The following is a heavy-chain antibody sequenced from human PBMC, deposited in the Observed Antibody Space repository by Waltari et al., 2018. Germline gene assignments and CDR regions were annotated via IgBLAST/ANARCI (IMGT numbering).Heavy chain of an antibody. J-gene: IGHJ3*02. D-gene: IGHD3-22*01. CDR2: MNPNSGNT. Sequence: QVQLVQSGAEVKKPGASVKVSCKASGYTFTSYDINWVRQATGQGLEWMGWMNPNSGNTGYAQKFQGRVTMTRNTSISTAYMELSSLRSEDTAVYYCARGEGYYDSSGYNAFDIWGQGTMVTVSS. CDR3: ARGEGYYDSSGYNAFDI. CDR1: GYTFTSYD. V-gene: IGHV1-8*01.